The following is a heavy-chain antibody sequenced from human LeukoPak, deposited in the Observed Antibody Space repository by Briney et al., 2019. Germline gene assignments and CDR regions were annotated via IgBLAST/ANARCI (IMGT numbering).Heavy chain of an antibody. CDR2: IKQDGSEK. V-gene: IGHV3-7*03. Sequence: PGGSLRLSCGASGFTFSSHWMSWVRQVPGKGLGWVANIKQDGSEKYYVDSVEGRFTISRDSAKNSLYLQMNSLRAEDTAVYFCARDQTTVGLDFWGQETLVSVSS. CDR3: ARDQTTVGLDF. J-gene: IGHJ4*02. CDR1: GFTFSSHW. D-gene: IGHD4-23*01.